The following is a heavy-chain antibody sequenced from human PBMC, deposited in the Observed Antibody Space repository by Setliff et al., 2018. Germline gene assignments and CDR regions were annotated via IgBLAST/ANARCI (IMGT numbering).Heavy chain of an antibody. V-gene: IGHV4-34*01. CDR1: GGSFSGYY. D-gene: IGHD2-21*02. CDR3: ASLMTVSDY. CDR2: INHSGST. J-gene: IGHJ4*02. Sequence: PSETLSLTCAVYGGSFSGYYWSWIRQPPGKGLEWIGEINHSGSTNYNPSLKSRVTMSVDTSKNQFSLKLSSVTAADTAVYYCASLMTVSDYWGQGTLVTVSS.